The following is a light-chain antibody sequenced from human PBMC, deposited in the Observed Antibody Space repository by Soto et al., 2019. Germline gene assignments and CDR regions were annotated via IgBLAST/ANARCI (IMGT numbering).Light chain of an antibody. J-gene: IGLJ1*01. CDR2: DVS. Sequence: ALTQPASVSGSPGQSITISCTGTSSDVGGYNYVSWYQQHPGKAPKFMIYDVSNRPSGVSNRFSGSKSGNTASLTISGLQAEDEADYYCCSYTTSNTRQIVFGTGPKVTVL. V-gene: IGLV2-14*01. CDR1: SSDVGGYNY. CDR3: CSYTTSNTRQIV.